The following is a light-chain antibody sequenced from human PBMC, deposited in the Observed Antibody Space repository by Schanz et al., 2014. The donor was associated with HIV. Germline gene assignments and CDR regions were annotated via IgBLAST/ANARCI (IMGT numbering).Light chain of an antibody. CDR2: DVN. CDR1: STDVGGYNY. V-gene: IGLV2-8*01. J-gene: IGLJ2*01. Sequence: QSALTQPPSASGSPGQSVTISCTGTSTDVGGYNYVAWYQLHPGKAPKLMIYDVNKRPSGVPDRFSGSKSGNTASLTISGLQAEDEADYYCNSYTRTSTPVFGGGTKPTVL. CDR3: NSYTRTSTPV.